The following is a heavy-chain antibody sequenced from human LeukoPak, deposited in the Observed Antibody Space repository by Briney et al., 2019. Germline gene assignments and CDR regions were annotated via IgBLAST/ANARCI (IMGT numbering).Heavy chain of an antibody. CDR2: ISSSGTNT. Sequence: GGSLRLSCAASGFTFSNYAITWVRQAPGKGLEWVSTISSSGTNTYYADSVKGRFTISRDNSKNTLYLQMNSLRAEDTAVYYCAKDGHYDSSGFTLQYWGQGTLVTVSS. J-gene: IGHJ1*01. CDR3: AKDGHYDSSGFTLQY. CDR1: GFTFSNYA. D-gene: IGHD3-22*01. V-gene: IGHV3-23*01.